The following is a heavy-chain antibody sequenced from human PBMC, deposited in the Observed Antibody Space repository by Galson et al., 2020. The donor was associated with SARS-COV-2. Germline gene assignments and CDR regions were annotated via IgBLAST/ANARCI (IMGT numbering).Heavy chain of an antibody. D-gene: IGHD3-3*01. Sequence: ASVKVSCKASGYTFTSYGISWVRQAPGQGLEWMGWISAYNGNTNYAQKLQGRVTMTTDTSTSTAYMELRSLRSDDTAVYYCARGSHFPVWSGYSYFDYWGQGTLVTVSS. J-gene: IGHJ4*02. CDR2: ISAYNGNT. CDR1: GYTFTSYG. CDR3: ARGSHFPVWSGYSYFDY. V-gene: IGHV1-18*01.